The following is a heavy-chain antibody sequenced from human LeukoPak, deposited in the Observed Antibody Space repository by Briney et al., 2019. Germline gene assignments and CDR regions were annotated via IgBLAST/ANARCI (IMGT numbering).Heavy chain of an antibody. CDR3: AAEGEGFGHFDY. D-gene: IGHD3-10*01. V-gene: IGHV1-58*01. J-gene: IGHJ4*02. Sequence: SVKVSCKASGFTFTSSAVQWVRQARGQRLEWIGWIVVGSGNANYAQKFQERVTITRDMSTSTAYRELSSLRSEDTAVYYCAAEGEGFGHFDYWGQGTLVTVSS. CDR2: IVVGSGNA. CDR1: GFTFTSSA.